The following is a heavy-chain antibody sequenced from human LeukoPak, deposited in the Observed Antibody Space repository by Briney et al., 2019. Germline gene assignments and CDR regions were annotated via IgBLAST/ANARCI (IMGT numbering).Heavy chain of an antibody. J-gene: IGHJ6*03. CDR3: ARSGEVRGANNYYYYMDV. CDR2: IYHSGRT. D-gene: IGHD3-10*01. Sequence: PSETLSLTCTVSGYSISSGYYWGWIRQPPGKGLEWIGSIYHSGRTFYNPSLKSRVTISVDTSKNQFSLKLSSVTAADTAVYYCARSGEVRGANNYYYYMDVWGKGTTVTISS. V-gene: IGHV4-38-2*02. CDR1: GYSISSGYY.